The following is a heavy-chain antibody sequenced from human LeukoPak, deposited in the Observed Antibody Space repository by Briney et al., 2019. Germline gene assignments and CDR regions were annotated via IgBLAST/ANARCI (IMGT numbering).Heavy chain of an antibody. Sequence: GGSLRLSCAASGFIFEDYTMHWVRQAPGKTLEWVSLISWDGTTYYADSVKGRFTISRDNSKDSLYLQMDALRSEDTAFYFCVKDLSYESSGSFFDFWGQGTLVTVS. V-gene: IGHV3-43*01. CDR3: VKDLSYESSGSFFDF. J-gene: IGHJ4*02. CDR2: ISWDGTT. CDR1: GFIFEDYT. D-gene: IGHD3-22*01.